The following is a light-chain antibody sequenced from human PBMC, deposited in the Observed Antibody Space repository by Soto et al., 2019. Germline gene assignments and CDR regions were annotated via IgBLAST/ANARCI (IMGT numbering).Light chain of an antibody. CDR2: SNH. CDR1: NSNIGSNA. Sequence: QSVLTQPPSASGTPGQRVTISCSGSNSNIGSNALNWYRQLPGTAPKLLMFSNHLRPSGVPDRFSGSKSGTSASLVISGLQSEDEADYYCATWDDNLHGPVFGGGTKLTVL. CDR3: ATWDDNLHGPV. V-gene: IGLV1-44*01. J-gene: IGLJ3*02.